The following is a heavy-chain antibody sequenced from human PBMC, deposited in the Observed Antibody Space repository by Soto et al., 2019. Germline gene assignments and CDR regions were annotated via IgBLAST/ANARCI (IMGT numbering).Heavy chain of an antibody. D-gene: IGHD3-3*01. CDR1: GFTFDAYA. Sequence: EVQLVESGGGLVQPGRSLRLSCAASGFTFDAYAMHWVRQAPGKGLEWVSCISWNSGKIDYADSMKGRFTISRDNAKNTLYLQINSLRTEDTAMYYCAKDMGPFGVSTYYHYGMDVWGQGTTVTVSS. V-gene: IGHV3-9*01. CDR3: AKDMGPFGVSTYYHYGMDV. J-gene: IGHJ6*02. CDR2: ISWNSGKI.